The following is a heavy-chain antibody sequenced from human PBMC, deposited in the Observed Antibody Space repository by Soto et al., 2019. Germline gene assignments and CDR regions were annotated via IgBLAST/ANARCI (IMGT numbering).Heavy chain of an antibody. CDR2: LSDSGDSI. Sequence: PGGSLRLSCTASGFTFSSHAMTWVRQAPGKGLEWVSGLSDSGDSIYYADSVKGRFTIYRDNSMNTLYLQMNTLRVEDTAVYYCALVCSSWYADFFDFWGQGTLVTGS. CDR3: ALVCSSWYADFFDF. D-gene: IGHD6-13*01. J-gene: IGHJ4*02. CDR1: GFTFSSHA. V-gene: IGHV3-23*01.